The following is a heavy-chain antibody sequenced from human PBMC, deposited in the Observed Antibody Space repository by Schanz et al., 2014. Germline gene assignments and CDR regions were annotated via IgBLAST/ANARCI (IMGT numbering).Heavy chain of an antibody. V-gene: IGHV1-18*01. Sequence: QVQLVQSGAEVKKPGASVKVSCKASGYTFTSYGINWVRQAPGQGLEWMGWISAYNGNTNYAQKLQGRVTMTIDPYTSTAYMELRSLRSDDTAVFYCARGGYSYALSAFDIWGQGTMVTVSS. CDR2: ISAYNGNT. J-gene: IGHJ3*02. CDR3: ARGGYSYALSAFDI. CDR1: GYTFTSYG. D-gene: IGHD5-18*01.